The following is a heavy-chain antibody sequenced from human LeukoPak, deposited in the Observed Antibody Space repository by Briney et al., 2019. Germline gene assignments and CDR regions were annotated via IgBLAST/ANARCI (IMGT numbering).Heavy chain of an antibody. V-gene: IGHV3-21*01. D-gene: IGHD2-2*03. CDR3: ARGLVDIVVVPAAKSPYAGY. J-gene: IGHJ4*02. Sequence: GGSLRLSCAASGFTFTNYNMNWVRQAPGKGLEWVSSISSSSNYIYYADSMKGRFTISRDDAENSLYLQMNSLRAEDTAVYYCARGLVDIVVVPAAKSPYAGYWGQGTLVTVSS. CDR2: ISSSSNYI. CDR1: GFTFTNYN.